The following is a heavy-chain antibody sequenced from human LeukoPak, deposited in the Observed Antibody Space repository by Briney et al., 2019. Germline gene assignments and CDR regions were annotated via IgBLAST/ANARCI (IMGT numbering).Heavy chain of an antibody. CDR3: AKDRGGYCCSTSCYTGIGWFDP. CDR2: ISGSGGST. V-gene: IGHV3-23*01. J-gene: IGHJ5*02. D-gene: IGHD2-2*02. Sequence: TGGSLRLSCAASGFTFSSYAMSWVRQAPGKGLEWVSAISGSGGSTYYADSVKGRFTISRDNSKNTLYLQMNSLRAEDTAVYYCAKDRGGYCCSTSCYTGIGWFDPWGQGTLVTVSS. CDR1: GFTFSSYA.